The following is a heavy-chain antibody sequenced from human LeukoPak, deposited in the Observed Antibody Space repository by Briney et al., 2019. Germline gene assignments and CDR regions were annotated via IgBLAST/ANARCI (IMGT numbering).Heavy chain of an antibody. D-gene: IGHD1-20*01. CDR3: ATTPDMITGTAFDI. J-gene: IGHJ3*02. V-gene: IGHV3-23*01. CDR1: GFTFSSYG. CDR2: IGGSGGST. Sequence: GGSLRLSCAASGFTFSSYGMSWVRQAPGKGLEWVSAIGGSGGSTYYADSVKGRFTISRDNSKNTLYLQMNSLRAEDTAVYYCATTPDMITGTAFDIWGQGTMVTVSS.